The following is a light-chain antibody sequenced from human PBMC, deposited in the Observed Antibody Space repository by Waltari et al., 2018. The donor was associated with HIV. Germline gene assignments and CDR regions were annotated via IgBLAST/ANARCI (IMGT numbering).Light chain of an antibody. V-gene: IGLV2-18*02. CDR1: SSDVGSYNR. J-gene: IGLJ2*01. CDR3: SSYTSSNLV. CDR2: EVS. Sequence: QSALTQPPSVSGSPGQSVTISCTGSSSDVGSYNRVSWYQQPPGTAPKLMIYEVSNRPSGFPDRFAGSKSVNTASLFISGLQAEDVAYYYCSSYTSSNLVFGGVTKLTVL.